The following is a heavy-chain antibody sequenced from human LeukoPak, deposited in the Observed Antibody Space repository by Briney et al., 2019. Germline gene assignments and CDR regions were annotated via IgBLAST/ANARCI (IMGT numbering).Heavy chain of an antibody. D-gene: IGHD3-22*01. CDR2: IIPIFGTA. CDR3: AQSTGYYLNWFDP. J-gene: IGHJ5*02. CDR1: GGTFSSYA. Sequence: GASVKVSCKASGGTFSSYAISWVRQAPGQGLEWMGGIIPIFGTANYAQKFQGRVTITTDESTSTAYMELNSLRSEDTAVYYCAQSTGYYLNWFDPWGQGTLVTVYS. V-gene: IGHV1-69*05.